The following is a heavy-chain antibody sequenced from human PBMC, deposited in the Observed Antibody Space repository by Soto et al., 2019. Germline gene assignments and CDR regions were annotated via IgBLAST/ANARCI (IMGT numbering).Heavy chain of an antibody. CDR3: AKSMYSSASGGMDV. CDR1: GFTFSSYA. V-gene: IGHV3-23*01. J-gene: IGHJ6*02. CDR2: ISGSGGST. Sequence: PGGSLRLSCAASGFTFSSYAMSWVRQAPGKGLDWVSAISGSGGSTYYADSVKGRFTISRDNSKNTLYLQMNRLGAEDAAVYYCAKSMYSSASGGMDVWGQGSTVT. D-gene: IGHD6-19*01.